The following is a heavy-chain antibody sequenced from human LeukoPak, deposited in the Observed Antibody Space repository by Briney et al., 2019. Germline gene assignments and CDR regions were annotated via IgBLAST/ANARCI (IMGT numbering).Heavy chain of an antibody. Sequence: SETLSLTCTVSGGSISSYYWNWIRQPPGKGLEWIGYIYYIGSTNYNPSLKSRVTISVDTSKNQFSLKLSSVTAADTAVYYCARYSSWYVDYWGQGTLVTVSS. J-gene: IGHJ4*02. V-gene: IGHV4-59*01. D-gene: IGHD6-13*01. CDR2: IYYIGST. CDR3: ARYSSWYVDY. CDR1: GGSISSYY.